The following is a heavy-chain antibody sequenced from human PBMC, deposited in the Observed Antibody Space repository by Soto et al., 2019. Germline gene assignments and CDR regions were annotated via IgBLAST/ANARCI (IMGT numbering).Heavy chain of an antibody. D-gene: IGHD3-22*01. CDR1: GFTFSSYG. J-gene: IGHJ4*02. Sequence: GGSLRLSCAASGFTFSSYGMHWVRQAPGKGLEWVAVISYDGSNKYYADSVKGRFTISRDNSKNTLYLQMNSRRAEDTAVYYCAKEGYYYDSSGYFYFDYWGQGTLVTVSS. CDR3: AKEGYYYDSSGYFYFDY. V-gene: IGHV3-30*18. CDR2: ISYDGSNK.